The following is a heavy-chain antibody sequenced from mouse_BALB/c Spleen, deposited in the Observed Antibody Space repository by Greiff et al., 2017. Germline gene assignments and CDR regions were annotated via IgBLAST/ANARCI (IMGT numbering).Heavy chain of an antibody. CDR2: IYPGSGNT. CDR3: ARPDYGYDYYAMDY. CDR1: GYTFTDYY. J-gene: IGHJ4*01. V-gene: IGHV1-84*02. Sequence: QVQLQQSGPELVKPGASVKISCKASGYTFTDYYINWVKQKPGQGLEWIGWIYPGSGNTKYNEKFKGKATLTVDTSSSTAYMQLSSLTSEDTAVYFWARPDYGYDYYAMDYWGQGTSVTVSS. D-gene: IGHD1-2*01.